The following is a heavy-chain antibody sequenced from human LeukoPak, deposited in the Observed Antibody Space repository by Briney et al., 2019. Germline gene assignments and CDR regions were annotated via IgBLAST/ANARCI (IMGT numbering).Heavy chain of an antibody. V-gene: IGHV4-59*08. CDR2: IYYSGST. J-gene: IGHJ1*01. D-gene: IGHD6-19*01. CDR3: ASVIAVAGIEYFQH. CDR1: GGSISSYY. Sequence: PSETLSLTCTVSGGSISSYYWSWIRQPPGKGLEWIGCIYYSGSTNYNPSLKSRVTISVDTSKNQFSLKLSSVTAADTAVYYCASVIAVAGIEYFQHWGQGTLVTVSS.